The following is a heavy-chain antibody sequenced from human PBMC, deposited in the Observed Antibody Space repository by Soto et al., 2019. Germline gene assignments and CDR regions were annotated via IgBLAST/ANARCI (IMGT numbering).Heavy chain of an antibody. CDR2: INYSGST. Sequence: SQTLSLTCTVSGGSISSGGYYWSWIRQHPGKGLEWIGEINYSGSTNYNPSLKSRVTISVDTSKNQFSLKLSSVTAADTAVYYCARGQLRYFDWLPTHTAFDIWGQGTMVTVS. V-gene: IGHV4-31*03. J-gene: IGHJ3*02. D-gene: IGHD3-9*01. CDR1: GGSISSGGYY. CDR3: ARGQLRYFDWLPTHTAFDI.